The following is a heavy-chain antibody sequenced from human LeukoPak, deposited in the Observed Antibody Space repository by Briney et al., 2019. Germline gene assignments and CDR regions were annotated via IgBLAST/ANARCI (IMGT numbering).Heavy chain of an antibody. CDR1: GGSFSGYY. CDR2: INHSGST. CDR3: ARGRTYYYDSSGLDY. D-gene: IGHD3-22*01. J-gene: IGHJ4*02. Sequence: SETLSLTCAVYGGSFSGYYWSWIRQPPGKGLEWIGEINHSGSTNYNPSLKSRVTISVDTSKNQFSLKLSSVTAADTAVYYCARGRTYYYDSSGLDYWGQGTLVTVSS. V-gene: IGHV4-34*01.